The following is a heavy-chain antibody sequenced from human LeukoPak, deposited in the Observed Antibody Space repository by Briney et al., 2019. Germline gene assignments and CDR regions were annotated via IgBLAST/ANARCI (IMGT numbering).Heavy chain of an antibody. CDR3: ATHNDWRLGD. CDR1: EFIFGDYW. V-gene: IGHV3-7*01. D-gene: IGHD3-9*01. Sequence: GGSLRLSCVASEFIFGDYWMSWVRQAPGKGLEWVATIKGDGSARYYGASVKGRFTISRDNAKNSVYLQIDSLRAGDTAVYYCATHNDWRLGDWGQGTQVTVSS. CDR2: IKGDGSAR. J-gene: IGHJ4*02.